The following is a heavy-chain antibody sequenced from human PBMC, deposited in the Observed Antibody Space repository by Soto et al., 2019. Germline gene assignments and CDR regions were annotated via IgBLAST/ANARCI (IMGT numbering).Heavy chain of an antibody. CDR3: AREIVTAGGNNYFDP. CDR1: GGTVASSHW. J-gene: IGHJ5*02. CDR2: VYHTGDT. Sequence: PSETLSLTCGVSGGTVASSHWWSWVRQSPGGGLEWIGNVYHTGDTNLNPSLQSRVTISVDKSNNKFSLRLNSLTAADTALYFCAREIVTAGGNNYFDPWGPGTLVTVSS. D-gene: IGHD2-21*02. V-gene: IGHV4-4*02.